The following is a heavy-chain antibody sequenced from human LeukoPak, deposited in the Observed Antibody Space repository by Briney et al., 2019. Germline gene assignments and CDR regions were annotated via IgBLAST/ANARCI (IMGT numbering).Heavy chain of an antibody. Sequence: HPGGSLRLSCEASNFTFSDYPMNWVRQAPGRGLEWVSYINGDGTSIYYADSLKGRFTISRDNAKRSVYLQMTSLGVEDTAVYFCARADSNNYKFLDYWGPGTLVTVSS. CDR2: INGDGTSI. V-gene: IGHV3-48*01. D-gene: IGHD4-11*01. CDR1: NFTFSDYP. J-gene: IGHJ4*02. CDR3: ARADSNNYKFLDY.